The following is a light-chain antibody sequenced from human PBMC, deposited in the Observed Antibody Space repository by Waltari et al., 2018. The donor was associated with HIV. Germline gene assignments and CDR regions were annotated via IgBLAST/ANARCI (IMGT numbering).Light chain of an antibody. CDR3: CSYAGSYTLV. CDR1: SRDVGGFKY. V-gene: IGLV2-11*01. Sequence: QSALTQPRSVSGSPGQSVTISCTGTSRDVGGFKYVSWYQQHPGKAPKLMIYDVSQRPSGVPDRFSGSKSGNTASLTISGLQAEDEADYYCCSYAGSYTLVFGGGTKLTVL. CDR2: DVS. J-gene: IGLJ3*02.